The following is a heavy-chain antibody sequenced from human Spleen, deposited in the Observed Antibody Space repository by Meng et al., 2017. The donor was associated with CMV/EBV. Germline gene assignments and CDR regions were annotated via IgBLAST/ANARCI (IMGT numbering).Heavy chain of an antibody. J-gene: IGHJ4*02. Sequence: SCAASGLTFSSYAMHWVRQAPGKGLEWVTGISYDGRNKYYADSVKGRFTISKDNSKNTLYLQMNSLRAEDTAVYYCARGEETGTTDYWGQGTLVTVSS. CDR3: ARGEETGTTDY. CDR2: ISYDGRNK. V-gene: IGHV3-30*04. CDR1: GLTFSSYA. D-gene: IGHD1-7*01.